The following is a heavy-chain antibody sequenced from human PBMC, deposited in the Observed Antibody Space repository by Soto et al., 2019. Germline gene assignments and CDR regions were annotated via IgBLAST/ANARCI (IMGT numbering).Heavy chain of an antibody. CDR1: GGSFSGYY. Sequence: TSETLSLTCAVYGGSFSGYYWSWIRQPPGKGLEWIGEINHSGSTNYNPSLKSRVTISVDTSKNQFSLKLSSVTAADTAVYYCARGGLMYYDFWSGYYTGPGWFDPWGQGTLVTVSS. J-gene: IGHJ5*02. CDR3: ARGGLMYYDFWSGYYTGPGWFDP. CDR2: INHSGST. V-gene: IGHV4-34*01. D-gene: IGHD3-3*01.